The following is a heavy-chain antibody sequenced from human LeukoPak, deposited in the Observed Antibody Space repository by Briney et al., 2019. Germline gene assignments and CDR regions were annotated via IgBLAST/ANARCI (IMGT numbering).Heavy chain of an antibody. CDR2: ISGSGGST. CDR1: GFTFSSYD. J-gene: IGHJ4*02. CDR3: AKEWKGYDPFDY. V-gene: IGHV3-23*01. Sequence: PGGSLRLSCAASGFTFSSYDMSWVRQAPGKGLEWVSGISGSGGSTFYADSVKGRFTSPRDNSKNTLYLQMNSLRAEDTAVYYCAKEWKGYDPFDYWGQGTLVTVSS. D-gene: IGHD5-18*01.